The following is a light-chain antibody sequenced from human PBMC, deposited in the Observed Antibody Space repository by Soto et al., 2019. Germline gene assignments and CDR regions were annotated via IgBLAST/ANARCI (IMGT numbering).Light chain of an antibody. CDR1: QSVANSY. Sequence: EIVLTQSPGTQSLSPGERATLSCRASQSVANSYLAWYQQKPGQAPRLLIYGASSRSTGIPDRFSGSGSGTDFTLTSSRLESEYFEGYYCQQYGTLITFGQGTRLEIK. V-gene: IGKV3-20*01. J-gene: IGKJ5*01. CDR3: QQYGTLIT. CDR2: GAS.